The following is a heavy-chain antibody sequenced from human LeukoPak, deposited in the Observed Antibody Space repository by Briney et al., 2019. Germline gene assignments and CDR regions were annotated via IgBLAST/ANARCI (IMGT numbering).Heavy chain of an antibody. CDR3: ARDLRDQWFDP. CDR2: MNSKTGGT. J-gene: IGHJ5*02. Sequence: ASVKVSCKASGYTFTGYSIHWVRQAPGQGLEWMGSMNSKTGGTIYAPKFQGRVTLTRDTPINTAYMDLSSLRFDDTAVYYCARDLRDQWFDPWGQGALVTVSA. V-gene: IGHV1-2*02. CDR1: GYTFTGYS.